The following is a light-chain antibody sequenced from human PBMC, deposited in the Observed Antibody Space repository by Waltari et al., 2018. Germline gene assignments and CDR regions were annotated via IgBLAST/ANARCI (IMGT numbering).Light chain of an antibody. V-gene: IGKV3-20*01. CDR1: QSVSSNY. J-gene: IGKJ2*01. CDR3: QQYGNSPYT. Sequence: EIVLTQSPGTLSLSPGERATLSCRASQSVSSNYLSWYQQKPGQAPRLLIYGASRRATGIPDRFSGSGSGTDFTLTISRLEPEDFAVYYCQQYGNSPYTFGQGTKLEIK. CDR2: GAS.